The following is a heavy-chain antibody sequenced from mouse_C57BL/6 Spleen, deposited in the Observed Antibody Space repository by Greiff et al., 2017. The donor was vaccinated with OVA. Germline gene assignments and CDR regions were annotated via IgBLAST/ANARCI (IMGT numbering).Heavy chain of an antibody. CDR1: GYTFTSYW. V-gene: IGHV1-72*01. CDR3: AREDDYDDYYAMDY. Sequence: QVQLQQPGAELVKPGASVKLSCKASGYTFTSYWMHWVKQRPGRGLEWIGRIGPNSGGTKYNEKFKSKATLTVDKPSSTAYMQLSSLTSEDSAVYYCAREDDYDDYYAMDYWGQGTSVTVSS. D-gene: IGHD2-4*01. CDR2: IGPNSGGT. J-gene: IGHJ4*01.